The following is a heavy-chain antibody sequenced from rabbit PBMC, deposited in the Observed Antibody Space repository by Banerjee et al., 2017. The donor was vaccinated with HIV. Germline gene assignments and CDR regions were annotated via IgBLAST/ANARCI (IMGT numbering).Heavy chain of an antibody. CDR1: GFDLSSYY. V-gene: IGHV1S45*01. D-gene: IGHD2-1*01. Sequence: QEQLEESGGDLVKPEGSLTLTCKASGFDLSSYYMCWVRQAPGKGLEWIGCIYVGSSGATYYASWAKGRFTISKTSSTTVTLQMTSLTAADTATYFCARGDTMIMVSFYFTLWGPGTLVTVS. CDR3: ARGDTMIMVSFYFTL. J-gene: IGHJ4*01. CDR2: IYVGSSGAT.